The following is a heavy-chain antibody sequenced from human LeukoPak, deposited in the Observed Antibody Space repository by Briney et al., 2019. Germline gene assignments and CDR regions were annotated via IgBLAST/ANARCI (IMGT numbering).Heavy chain of an antibody. J-gene: IGHJ4*02. CDR1: GYTFTGYY. V-gene: IGHV1-2*02. D-gene: IGHD3-3*01. CDR3: AREWSGGYYDFDY. Sequence: GPSVKVSSKHSGYTFTGYYMHCVRQTHGQGLESMGWINPNSGGTNYAQKLQGRVTMTRDTSISTAYMELSRLRSDDTAVYYCAREWSGGYYDFDYWGQGTLVTVSS. CDR2: INPNSGGT.